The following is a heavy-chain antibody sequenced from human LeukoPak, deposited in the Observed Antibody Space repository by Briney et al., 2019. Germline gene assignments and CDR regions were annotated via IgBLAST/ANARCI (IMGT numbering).Heavy chain of an antibody. J-gene: IGHJ4*02. Sequence: PSETLSLTCTVSGGSISSSSYYWGWIRQPPEKGLEWIGSIYYSGSTYYNPSLKSRVTISADTSKNQFSLKLSSVTAADTAVYYCASISVAGRSGFYWGQGTLVTVPP. V-gene: IGHV4-39*01. D-gene: IGHD6-19*01. CDR2: IYYSGST. CDR1: GGSISSSSYY. CDR3: ASISVAGRSGFY.